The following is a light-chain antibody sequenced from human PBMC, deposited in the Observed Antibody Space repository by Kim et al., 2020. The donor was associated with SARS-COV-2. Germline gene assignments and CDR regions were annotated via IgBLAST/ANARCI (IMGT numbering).Light chain of an antibody. CDR2: RDS. J-gene: IGLJ2*01. Sequence: VALGQTARITCGGNNIGSKNVHWYQQKPGQAPVLVIYRDSNWPSGIPERFSGSNSGNTATLTISRAQAGDEADYYCQVWDSSTNVVFGGGTKLTVL. CDR3: QVWDSSTNVV. CDR1: NIGSKN. V-gene: IGLV3-9*01.